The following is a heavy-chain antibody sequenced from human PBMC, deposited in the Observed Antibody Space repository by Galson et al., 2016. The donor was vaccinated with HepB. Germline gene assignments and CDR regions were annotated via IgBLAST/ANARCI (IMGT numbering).Heavy chain of an antibody. CDR3: GGVGGGWCGYIDY. Sequence: SLRLSCAASGFTFRDYPMSWVRQAPGKGLEWVSAINGGGDGTYYADSVKGRFTISRDNSKNTLFLQMYSLRAEDTAVCYCGGVGGGWCGYIDYWGKGTLVTVSS. D-gene: IGHD3-10*01. CDR1: GFTFRDYP. CDR2: INGGGDGT. V-gene: IGHV3-23*01. J-gene: IGHJ4*02.